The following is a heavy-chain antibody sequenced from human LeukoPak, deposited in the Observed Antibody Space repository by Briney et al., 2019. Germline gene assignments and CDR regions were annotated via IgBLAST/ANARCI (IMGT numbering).Heavy chain of an antibody. CDR2: INHSGST. CDR3: AKPWAITTKQNNYYMDV. CDR1: GGSFSGYY. Sequence: SETLSLTCAVYGGSFSGYYWSWIRQPPGKGLEWIGEINHSGSTNYNPSLKSRVTISVDTSKNQFSLKLSSVTAADTAVYYCAKPWAITTKQNNYYMDVWGKGTTVTVS. J-gene: IGHJ6*03. V-gene: IGHV4-34*01. D-gene: IGHD3-22*01.